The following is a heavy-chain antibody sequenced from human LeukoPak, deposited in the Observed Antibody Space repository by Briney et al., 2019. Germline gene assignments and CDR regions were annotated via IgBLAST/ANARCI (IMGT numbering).Heavy chain of an antibody. CDR2: IYYSGST. J-gene: IGHJ6*03. V-gene: IGHV4-31*03. CDR1: GGSVSSSSYY. Sequence: PSETLSLTCTVSGGSVSSSSYYWSGIRQHPGKGLEWIGYIYYSGSTYYNPSLKSRVIISVDTSKNQFSLKLSSVTAADTAVYYCARGGSGPDYYYYMDVWGKGTTVTVSS. CDR3: ARGGSGPDYYYYMDV.